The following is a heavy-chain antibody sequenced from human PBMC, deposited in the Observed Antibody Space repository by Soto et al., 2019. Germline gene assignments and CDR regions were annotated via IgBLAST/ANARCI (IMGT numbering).Heavy chain of an antibody. Sequence: QVQLVESGGGVVQPGRSLRLSCAASGFTFSNYALHWVRQAPGRGLEWVALISFDGNNNYYANSVKGRFSISRDNSKNTLYLQTNSLRAEDTAVYYCGRCTGTSCHLGADFWGQGTLVIVSS. D-gene: IGHD2-2*01. CDR2: ISFDGNNN. CDR1: GFTFSNYA. V-gene: IGHV3-30-3*01. CDR3: GRCTGTSCHLGADF. J-gene: IGHJ4*02.